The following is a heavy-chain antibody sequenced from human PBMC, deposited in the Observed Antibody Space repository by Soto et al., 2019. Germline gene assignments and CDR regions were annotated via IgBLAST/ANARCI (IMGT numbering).Heavy chain of an antibody. CDR3: ATGDSSGYLFPFNY. CDR1: GYTLTELS. D-gene: IGHD3-22*01. Sequence: EASVKVSCKVSGYTLTELSMHWVRQAPGKGLEWMGGFDPEDGETIYAQKFQGRVTMTEDTSTDTAYMELSSLRSEDTAVYYCATGDSSGYLFPFNYWGQGTLVTVSS. J-gene: IGHJ4*02. CDR2: FDPEDGET. V-gene: IGHV1-24*01.